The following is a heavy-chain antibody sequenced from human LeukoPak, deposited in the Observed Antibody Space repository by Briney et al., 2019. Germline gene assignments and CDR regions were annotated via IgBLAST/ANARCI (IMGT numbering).Heavy chain of an antibody. CDR1: GFTFSDYY. D-gene: IGHD6-13*01. V-gene: IGHV3-11*01. CDR2: ISSSGSTI. Sequence: GGALRLSCAASGFTFSDYYMSGIGQAPGRGLGGVSYISSSGSTIYYADSVKGRFPMSRDTANNSLYLQMNSLRAEDTAVYYCARSSSWYLYYFDYWGQGTLVTVSS. CDR3: ARSSSWYLYYFDY. J-gene: IGHJ4*02.